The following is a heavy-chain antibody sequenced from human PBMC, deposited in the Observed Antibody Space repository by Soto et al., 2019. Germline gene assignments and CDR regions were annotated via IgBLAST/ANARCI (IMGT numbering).Heavy chain of an antibody. CDR2: ISGSGGST. CDR1: GFTFSSYA. Sequence: GGSLRLSCAASGFTFSSYAMSWVRQAPGKGLEWVSAISGSGGSTYYADSVKGRFTISRDNSKNTLYLQMNSLRAEDTAVYYCAKVVRITMVRGVIQDDAFDIWGQGTIVTVSS. CDR3: AKVVRITMVRGVIQDDAFDI. D-gene: IGHD3-10*01. J-gene: IGHJ3*02. V-gene: IGHV3-23*01.